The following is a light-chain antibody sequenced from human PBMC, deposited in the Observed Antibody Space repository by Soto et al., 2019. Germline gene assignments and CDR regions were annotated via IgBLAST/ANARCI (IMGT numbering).Light chain of an antibody. Sequence: QSALTQPPSASRSPGQSVTISCTGTSRDVGGYNYVSWYQQHPGKAPKLMIYEVSKRPSGVPDRFSGSKSGNTASLTVSGLQAEDEADYYCSSYAGSNNLLFGGGTKLTVL. CDR2: EVS. V-gene: IGLV2-8*02. CDR3: SSYAGSNNLL. CDR1: SRDVGGYNY. J-gene: IGLJ2*01.